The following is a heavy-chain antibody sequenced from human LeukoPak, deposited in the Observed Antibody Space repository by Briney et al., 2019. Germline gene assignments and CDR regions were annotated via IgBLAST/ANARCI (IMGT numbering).Heavy chain of an antibody. V-gene: IGHV3-30-3*01. CDR3: ARGVTTVEIDY. J-gene: IGHJ4*02. CDR1: GFTFSSYA. D-gene: IGHD4-23*01. Sequence: GGSLRLSCAACGFTFSSYAMHWVRQAPGKGLEWVAVISYDGSNKYYADSVKGRFTISRDNSKNTLYLQMNSLRAEDTAVYYCARGVTTVEIDYWGQGTLVTVSS. CDR2: ISYDGSNK.